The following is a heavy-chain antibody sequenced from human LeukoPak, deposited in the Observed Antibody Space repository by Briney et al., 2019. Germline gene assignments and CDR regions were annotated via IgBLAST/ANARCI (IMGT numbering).Heavy chain of an antibody. Sequence: SQTLSLTCTVSGGSISSGDYYWSWIRQPPGKGLEWIGYIYYSGSTYYNPSLKSRVTVSVDTSKNQFSLKLSSVTAADTAVYYCARVVPSTSSYGYYYYYYYMDVWGKGTTVTVSS. D-gene: IGHD2-2*01. J-gene: IGHJ6*03. CDR3: ARVVPSTSSYGYYYYYYYMDV. CDR1: GGSISSGDYY. V-gene: IGHV4-30-4*08. CDR2: IYYSGST.